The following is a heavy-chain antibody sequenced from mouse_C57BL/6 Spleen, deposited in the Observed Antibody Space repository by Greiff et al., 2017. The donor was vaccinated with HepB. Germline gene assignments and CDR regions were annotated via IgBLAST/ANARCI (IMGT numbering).Heavy chain of an antibody. CDR3: ARRATVVEGY. CDR2: IDPSDSYT. CDR1: GYTFTSYW. Sequence: QVHVKQPGAELVKPGASVKLSCKASGYTFTSYWMQWVKQRPGQGLEWIGEIDPSDSYTNYNQKFKGKATLTVDTSSSTAYMQLSSLTSEDSAVYYCARRATVVEGYWGQGTTLTVSS. D-gene: IGHD1-1*01. V-gene: IGHV1-50*01. J-gene: IGHJ2*01.